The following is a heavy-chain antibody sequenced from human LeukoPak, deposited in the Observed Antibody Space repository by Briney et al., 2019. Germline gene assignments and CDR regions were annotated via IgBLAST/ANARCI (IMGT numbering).Heavy chain of an antibody. D-gene: IGHD1-26*01. CDR3: ARGPVGSPVGY. J-gene: IGHJ4*02. CDR1: GGSFSGYY. CDR2: INHSVST. V-gene: IGHV4-34*01. Sequence: SETLSLTCAVSGGSFSGYYWSWIRQPPGKGPEWIGEINHSVSTNYNPSLKSRVTISVDTSKNQFSLKLSSVTAADTAVYYCARGPVGSPVGYWGQGTLVTVSS.